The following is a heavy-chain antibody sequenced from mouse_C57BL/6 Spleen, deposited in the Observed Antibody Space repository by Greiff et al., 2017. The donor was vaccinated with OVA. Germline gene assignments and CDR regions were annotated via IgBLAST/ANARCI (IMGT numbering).Heavy chain of an antibody. D-gene: IGHD2-10*01. J-gene: IGHJ3*01. CDR3: ARPYYGNYVGFAY. CDR1: GYTFTDYN. V-gene: IGHV1-22*01. CDR2: INPNNGGT. Sequence: EVHLQESGPELVKPGASVKMSCKASGYTFTDYNMHWVKQSHGKSLEWIGYINPNNGGTSYNQKFKGKATLTVNKSSSTANMELRSLTSEDSAVYYCARPYYGNYVGFAYWGQGTLVTVSA.